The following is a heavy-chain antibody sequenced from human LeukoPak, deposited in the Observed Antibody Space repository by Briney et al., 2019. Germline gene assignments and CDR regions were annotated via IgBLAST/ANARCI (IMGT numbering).Heavy chain of an antibody. J-gene: IGHJ4*02. D-gene: IGHD6-19*01. CDR2: IRYDGSNK. Sequence: GGSLRLSCAASGFTFSSYGMHWVRQAPGKGLEWVAFIRYDGSNKYYADSVKGRFTISRDNSKNTLYLQMNSLRAEDTAVYYCAREGIAVAGDDYWGQGTLVTVSS. CDR3: AREGIAVAGDDY. V-gene: IGHV3-30*02. CDR1: GFTFSSYG.